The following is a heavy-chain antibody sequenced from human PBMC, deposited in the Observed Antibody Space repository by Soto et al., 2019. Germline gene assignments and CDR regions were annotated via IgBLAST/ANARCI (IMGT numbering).Heavy chain of an antibody. J-gene: IGHJ3*02. CDR1: GFTFRSYG. CDR3: AKGGVGSTSNAFDI. Sequence: QVQLVESGGGVVQPGRSLRLSCAASGFTFRSYGMHWVRQAPAKGLEWVAVISYDGSTKYYADSVKGRFTISRDNSKNALYLQMNSLRAEDTAVYYCAKGGVGSTSNAFDIWGQGTMVTVSS. V-gene: IGHV3-30*18. D-gene: IGHD1-26*01. CDR2: ISYDGSTK.